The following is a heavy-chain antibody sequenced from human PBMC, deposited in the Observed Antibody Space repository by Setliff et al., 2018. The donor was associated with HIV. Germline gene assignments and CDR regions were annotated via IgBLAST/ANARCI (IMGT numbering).Heavy chain of an antibody. Sequence: SETLSLTCTVSGDSISSCTFYWGWIRQPPGKGLEWIGSIYYSGTTYYNPSLKSRVAISVDTSKNQFSLKLSSVTAADTAVYYCARPRLRGSGAFDIWGQGTMVTVSS. J-gene: IGHJ3*02. CDR2: IYYSGTT. CDR3: ARPRLRGSGAFDI. CDR1: GDSISSCTFY. D-gene: IGHD2-21*01. V-gene: IGHV4-39*01.